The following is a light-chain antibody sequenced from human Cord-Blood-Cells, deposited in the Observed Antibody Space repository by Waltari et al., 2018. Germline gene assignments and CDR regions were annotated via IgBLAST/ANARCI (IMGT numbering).Light chain of an antibody. CDR2: EGS. CDR1: SSDVGSYNL. V-gene: IGLV2-23*01. Sequence: QSALTQPASVSGSPGQSITLPCTGTSSDVGSYNLVSRYQQPPGKAPKLMIYEGSKRPSGVSNRFSGSKSGNTASLTISGLQAEDEADYYCCSYAGSSTFYVFGTGTKVTVL. J-gene: IGLJ1*01. CDR3: CSYAGSSTFYV.